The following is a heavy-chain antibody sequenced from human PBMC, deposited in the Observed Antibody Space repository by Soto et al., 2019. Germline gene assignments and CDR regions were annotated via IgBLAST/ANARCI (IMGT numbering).Heavy chain of an antibody. CDR2: IYYSGST. D-gene: IGHD6-13*01. J-gene: IGHJ6*03. V-gene: IGHV4-39*01. Sequence: SETLSLTCTVSGGSISSSSYYWGWIRQPPGKGLEWIGSIYYSGSTYYNPSLKSRVTISVDTSKNQFSLKLSSVTAADTAVYYCARHGVARPGIAAAEPRYYYCYYMDVWGKGTTVTVSS. CDR3: ARHGVARPGIAAAEPRYYYCYYMDV. CDR1: GGSISSSSYY.